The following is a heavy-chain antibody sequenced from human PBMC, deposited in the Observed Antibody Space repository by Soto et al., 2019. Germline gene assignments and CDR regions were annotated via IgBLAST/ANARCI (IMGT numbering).Heavy chain of an antibody. D-gene: IGHD3-22*01. J-gene: IGHJ5*02. CDR1: GAPMTSSIHY. V-gene: IGHV4-39*01. CDR2: LNYGGTT. CDR3: ARQSYFDGAGYYLGWFDP. Sequence: PSETLSLTCSVSGAPMTSSIHYWAWIRQAPGKGLEWIGSLNYGGTTYHSPSLEGRVTMSVDTSKKEFSLNVISVTAADTAIYYCARQSYFDGAGYYLGWFDPWGQGTLVTVSS.